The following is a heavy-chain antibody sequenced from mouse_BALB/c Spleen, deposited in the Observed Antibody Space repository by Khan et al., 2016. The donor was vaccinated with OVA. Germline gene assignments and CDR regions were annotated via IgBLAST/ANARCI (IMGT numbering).Heavy chain of an antibody. J-gene: IGHJ3*01. V-gene: IGHV2-3*01. CDR1: GFSLTNYG. D-gene: IGHD1-1*01. CDR2: IWGDGST. Sequence: QVQLKQSGPGLVAPSQSLSITCTVLGFSLTNYGVGWVRQPPGKGLEWLGIIWGDGSTNYHSALISRLSISKDNSKSQVFLKLNSLQTDDTATYYCVLYFYGRGLFAYWGQGTLVTVSA. CDR3: VLYFYGRGLFAY.